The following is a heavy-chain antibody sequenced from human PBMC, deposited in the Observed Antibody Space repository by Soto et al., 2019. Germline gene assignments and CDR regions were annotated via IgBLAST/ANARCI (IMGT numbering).Heavy chain of an antibody. CDR3: AADKFTGYYYYGMDV. Sequence: GASVKVSCKASGFTFTTSAVQWVRQARGQRLEWVGWIVVGSGNTNYALKFQERVTITRDMSTSTAYMELSSLRSEDTAVYYCAADKFTGYYYYGMDVCGQGTTPTVYS. CDR1: GFTFTTSA. V-gene: IGHV1-58*01. J-gene: IGHJ6*02. CDR2: IVVGSGNT.